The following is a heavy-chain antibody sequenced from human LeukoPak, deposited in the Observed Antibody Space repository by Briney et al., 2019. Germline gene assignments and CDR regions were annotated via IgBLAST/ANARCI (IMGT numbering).Heavy chain of an antibody. CDR2: VTGGDGGT. V-gene: IGHV3-23*01. CDR3: AKVRLTRQLDY. J-gene: IGHJ4*02. CDR1: GFTFSNYA. Sequence: GGSLRLSCAASGFTFSNYAMSWVRQAPGKGLEWVSVVTGGDGGTYYADSVKGRFTVSRDNSKNTLYLQMNSLRVEDTAIYYCAKVRLTRQLDYWGQGTLVTVSS. D-gene: IGHD3-22*01.